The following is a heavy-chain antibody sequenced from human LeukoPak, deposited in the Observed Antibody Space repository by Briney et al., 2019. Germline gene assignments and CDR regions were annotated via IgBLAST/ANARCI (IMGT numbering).Heavy chain of an antibody. CDR3: ARQTELAFGEFDY. Sequence: ASVKVSCKASGYTFTGYYMHWVRQAPGQGLEWMGWINPNSGGTNYAQKLQGRVTMTTDTSTSTAYMELRSLRSDDTAVYYCARQTELAFGEFDYWGQGTLVTVSS. CDR1: GYTFTGYY. V-gene: IGHV1-2*02. CDR2: INPNSGGT. J-gene: IGHJ4*02. D-gene: IGHD3-10*01.